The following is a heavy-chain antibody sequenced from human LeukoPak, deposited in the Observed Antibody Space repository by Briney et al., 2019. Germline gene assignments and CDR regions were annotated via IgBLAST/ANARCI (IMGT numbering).Heavy chain of an antibody. CDR1: GYTFTSYY. J-gene: IGHJ1*01. CDR2: INPTGGST. Sequence: ASVKVSCKASGYTFTSYYMHWVRQAPGQGLEWMGLINPTGGSTGYAQKFQGRVTMTRDMSTSIDYMELSSLRSEDTAIYYCARGPYPYSSSWTAEHFQHWGQGTLVTVSS. CDR3: ARGPYPYSSSWTAEHFQH. D-gene: IGHD6-13*01. V-gene: IGHV1-46*01.